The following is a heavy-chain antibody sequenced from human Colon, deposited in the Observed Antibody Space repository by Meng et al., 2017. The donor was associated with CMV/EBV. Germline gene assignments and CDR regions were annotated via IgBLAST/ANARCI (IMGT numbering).Heavy chain of an antibody. Sequence: ETLSLSCAASGFTFSSYAMSWVRQAPGKGLEWVSAISGSGGSTYYADSVKGRFTISRDNSKNTLYLQMNSLRAEDTAVYYCAKSSKAIGAFDYWGQGTLVTVSS. CDR1: GFTFSSYA. J-gene: IGHJ4*02. CDR3: AKSSKAIGAFDY. CDR2: ISGSGGST. V-gene: IGHV3-23*01. D-gene: IGHD2-2*01.